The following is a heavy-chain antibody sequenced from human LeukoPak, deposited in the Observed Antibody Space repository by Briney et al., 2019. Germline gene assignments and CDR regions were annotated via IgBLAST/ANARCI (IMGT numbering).Heavy chain of an antibody. J-gene: IGHJ4*02. D-gene: IGHD7-27*01. CDR2: IYYSGST. CDR3: ARRPGEHFDY. CDR1: GGSISSSSYY. Sequence: SEALSLTCTVSGGSISSSSYYWGWIPQPPGKGLEWIGSIYYSGSTYYNPSLKSRVTISVDTSKNQFSLKLSSVTAADTAVYYCARRPGEHFDYWGQGTLVTVSS. V-gene: IGHV4-39*01.